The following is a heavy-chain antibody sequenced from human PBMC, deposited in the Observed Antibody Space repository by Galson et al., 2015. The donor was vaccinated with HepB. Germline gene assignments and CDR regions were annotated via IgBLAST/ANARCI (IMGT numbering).Heavy chain of an antibody. Sequence: SLRLSCAASGFTFSSYAMSWVRQAPGKGLEWVSAISGSGGSTYYADSVKGRFTISRDNSKNTLYLQMNSLRAEDTAVYYCARDLRVTGTTKAYYYGMDVWGQGTTVTVSS. CDR1: GFTFSSYA. CDR3: ARDLRVTGTTKAYYYGMDV. J-gene: IGHJ6*02. D-gene: IGHD1/OR15-1a*01. CDR2: ISGSGGST. V-gene: IGHV3-23*01.